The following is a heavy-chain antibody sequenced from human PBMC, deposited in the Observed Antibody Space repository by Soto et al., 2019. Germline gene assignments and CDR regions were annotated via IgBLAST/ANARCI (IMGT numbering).Heavy chain of an antibody. Sequence: QLQLQESGPGLVKPSETLSLTCTVSGGSLSSSSYYWGWIRQPPGKGLEWIGSIYYSGSTYYNPSLKSRVTISVDTSKNQFSLKLSSVAAADTAVYYCASDSGSYSRDYWGQGTLVTVSS. CDR3: ASDSGSYSRDY. CDR2: IYYSGST. D-gene: IGHD1-26*01. CDR1: GGSLSSSSYY. J-gene: IGHJ4*02. V-gene: IGHV4-39*01.